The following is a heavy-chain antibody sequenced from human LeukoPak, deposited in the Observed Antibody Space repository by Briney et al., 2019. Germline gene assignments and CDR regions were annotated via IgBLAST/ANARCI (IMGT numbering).Heavy chain of an antibody. CDR1: GGSISSGSYY. Sequence: PSETLSLTCSVSGGSISSGSYYWTWIRQHPGKGLEWIGYIYYSGSTYYNPSLESRVTISVDTSKNQFSLKLKSVSAADTAVYYCARETGYGDGIDYWGQGTLVTVSS. J-gene: IGHJ4*02. D-gene: IGHD4-17*01. V-gene: IGHV4-31*03. CDR2: IYYSGST. CDR3: ARETGYGDGIDY.